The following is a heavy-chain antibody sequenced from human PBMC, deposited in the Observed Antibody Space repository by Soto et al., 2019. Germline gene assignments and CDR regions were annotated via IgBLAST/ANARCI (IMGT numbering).Heavy chain of an antibody. CDR3: AKGGSIAARRGYYYGMDV. CDR2: ISGSGGST. J-gene: IGHJ6*02. Sequence: LRLSCAASGFTFSSYAMSWVRQAPGKGLEWVSAISGSGGSTYYADSVKGRFTISRDNSKNTLYLQMNSLRAEDTAAYHCAKGGSIAARRGYYYGMDVWGQGTTVTVSS. V-gene: IGHV3-23*01. CDR1: GFTFSSYA. D-gene: IGHD6-6*01.